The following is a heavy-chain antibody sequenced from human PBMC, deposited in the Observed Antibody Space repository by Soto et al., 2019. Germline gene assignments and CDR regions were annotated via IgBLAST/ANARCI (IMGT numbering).Heavy chain of an antibody. CDR2: ISYDGSNK. V-gene: IGHV3-30*18. D-gene: IGHD5-18*01. CDR1: GFTFSSYG. CDR3: AKDRDTAMVDPYYYYYGMDV. Sequence: PGGSLRLSCAASGFTFSSYGMHWVRQAPGKGLEWVAVISYDGSNKYYADSVKGRFTISRDNSKNTLYLQMNSLRAEDTAVYYCAKDRDTAMVDPYYYYYGMDVWGQGTTVTVSS. J-gene: IGHJ6*02.